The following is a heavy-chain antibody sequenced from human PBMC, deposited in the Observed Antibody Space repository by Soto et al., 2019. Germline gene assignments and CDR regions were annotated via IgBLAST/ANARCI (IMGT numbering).Heavy chain of an antibody. CDR3: ARGVSAGVDY. D-gene: IGHD1-26*01. J-gene: IGHJ4*02. CDR1: GGTFSSYA. V-gene: IGHV1-8*02. CDR2: MEPSTGRT. Sequence: ASVKVSCKASGGTFSSYAISRVRQTAGQGLEWMGWMEPSTGRTGYAQKFQGRVTMTRDTSINTAYMELTTLTSDDTAFYYCARGVSAGVDYWGQGTLVTVSS.